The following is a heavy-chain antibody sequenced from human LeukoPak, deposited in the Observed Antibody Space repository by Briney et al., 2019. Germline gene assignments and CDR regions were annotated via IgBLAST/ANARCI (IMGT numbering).Heavy chain of an antibody. Sequence: KPSETLSLTCSVSGYSISSGYYWGWIRQPPGKGLEWIGNIYYSGSTYYNPSLKSRVTLSVDTSKNQFSLKLYSVTAADTAVYYCAKYSYGWGGYYYYGMDIWGQGTTVTVSS. J-gene: IGHJ6*02. CDR1: GYSISSGYY. CDR2: IYYSGST. V-gene: IGHV4-38-2*02. D-gene: IGHD5-18*01. CDR3: AKYSYGWGGYYYYGMDI.